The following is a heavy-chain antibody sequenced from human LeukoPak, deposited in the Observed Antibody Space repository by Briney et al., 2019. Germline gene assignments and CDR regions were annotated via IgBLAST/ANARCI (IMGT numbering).Heavy chain of an antibody. Sequence: PGGSLRLSCAASGFTFSNYAMSWVRQAPGKGLEWVSAISAGGGNTYYADSVKGRFTISRDNSKNTLYLQMNSLRAEDAAVYYCAKAFGYYYYSGMDAWAQGTTVTVSS. J-gene: IGHJ6*02. CDR2: ISAGGGNT. CDR1: GFTFSNYA. V-gene: IGHV3-23*01. CDR3: AKAFGYYYYSGMDA. D-gene: IGHD3-16*01.